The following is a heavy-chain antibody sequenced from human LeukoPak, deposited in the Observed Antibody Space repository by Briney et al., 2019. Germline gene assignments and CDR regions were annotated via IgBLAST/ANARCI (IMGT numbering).Heavy chain of an antibody. J-gene: IGHJ4*02. CDR2: IKEDGNER. CDR3: ARGGETKLTY. V-gene: IGHV3-7*01. CDR1: GFTFSSYQ. D-gene: IGHD4-11*01. Sequence: GGSLRLSCAASGFTFSSYQMSWGRQAPGKGLERVANIKEDGNERYYLDSVKGRFTISRDNAKNSLYLQMNSLRAEDTAVYYCARGGETKLTYWGQGTLVTVSS.